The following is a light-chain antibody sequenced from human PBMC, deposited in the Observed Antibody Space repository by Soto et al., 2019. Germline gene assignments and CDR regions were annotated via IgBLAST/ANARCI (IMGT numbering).Light chain of an antibody. CDR2: DAS. J-gene: IGKJ4*01. CDR1: QSVSSY. CDR3: QQRRNWLT. Sequence: EIVLTQSPATLSLSPGERATLSCRASQSVSSYLAWYQQKPGQAPRLLIYDASSRATGIPARFSGSGSGTAFTLTISSLEPEDFAVYYCQQRRNWLTFGGGTKVEIK. V-gene: IGKV3-11*01.